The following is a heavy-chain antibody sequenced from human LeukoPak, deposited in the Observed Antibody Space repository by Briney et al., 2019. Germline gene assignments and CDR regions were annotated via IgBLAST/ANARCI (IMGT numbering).Heavy chain of an antibody. D-gene: IGHD6-6*01. Sequence: GVSVKVSCKASGYTFTDHYMHWVQQAPGKGLEWMGRVDPEDGETIYAEKFQGRVTITADTSTDTAYMELSSLRSEDTAVYYCATEMRQLVPFWDYWGQGTLVTVSS. V-gene: IGHV1-69-2*01. CDR2: VDPEDGET. CDR3: ATEMRQLVPFWDY. J-gene: IGHJ4*02. CDR1: GYTFTDHY.